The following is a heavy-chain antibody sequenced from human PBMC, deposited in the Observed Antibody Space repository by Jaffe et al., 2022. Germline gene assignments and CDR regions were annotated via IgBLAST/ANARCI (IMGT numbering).Heavy chain of an antibody. J-gene: IGHJ4*02. CDR3: AKGMGSDSWNFDS. CDR1: GFTFSSYA. D-gene: IGHD3-10*01. CDR2: IPYDGTKQ. Sequence: QVQLVESGRGVVQPGGSLRLSCSASGFTFSSYAMHWVRQAPGKGLEWVALIPYDGTKQYYADSVKGRFTISRDNSTNTLYLQMNNLRPEDTAVYYCAKGMGSDSWNFDSWGQGTLVTVSS. V-gene: IGHV3-30*02.